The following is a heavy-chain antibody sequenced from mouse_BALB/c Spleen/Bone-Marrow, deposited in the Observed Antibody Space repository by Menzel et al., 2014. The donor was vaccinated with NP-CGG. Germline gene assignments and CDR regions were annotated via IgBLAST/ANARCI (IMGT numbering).Heavy chain of an antibody. CDR3: ARALYGSSYGFAY. J-gene: IGHJ3*01. CDR2: ISDGGSYT. D-gene: IGHD1-1*01. CDR1: GFTFSDYY. Sequence: EVQGVESGGVLVKPGGSLKLSCAASGFTFSDYYMYWVRQTPEKRLEWVATISDGGSYTYYPDSVNGRFTISRDNAKNNLYLQMSSLKSEDTAMYYCARALYGSSYGFAYWGQGTLVTVSA. V-gene: IGHV5-4*02.